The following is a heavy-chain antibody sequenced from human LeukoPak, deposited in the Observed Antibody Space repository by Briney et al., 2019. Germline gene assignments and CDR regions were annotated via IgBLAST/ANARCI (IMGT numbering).Heavy chain of an antibody. D-gene: IGHD3-3*01. CDR1: GGSISSGSYY. V-gene: IGHV4-61*02. CDR2: IYTSGST. Sequence: KSSETLSLTCTVSGGSISSGSYYWSWIRQPAGKGLEWIGRIYTSGSTNYNPSLKSRVTISVDTSKSQFSLKLSSVTAADTAEYYCARENDFWSGYSKYNWVDPWGQGTLVTVSS. J-gene: IGHJ5*02. CDR3: ARENDFWSGYSKYNWVDP.